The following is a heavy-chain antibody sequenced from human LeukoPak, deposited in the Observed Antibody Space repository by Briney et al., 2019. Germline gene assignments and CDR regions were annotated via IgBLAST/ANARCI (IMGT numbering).Heavy chain of an antibody. CDR1: GFTFSYNG. Sequence: GGSLRLSCAASGFTFSYNGMSWVRQAPGKGLEWVSAISGSGGSTYYADSVKGRFTISRDNSKNTLYLQMNSLRAEDTAVYYCARGKVDSSAYFPSPYYFDYWGQGTLVTVSS. V-gene: IGHV3-23*01. J-gene: IGHJ4*02. CDR2: ISGSGGST. CDR3: ARGKVDSSAYFPSPYYFDY. D-gene: IGHD3-22*01.